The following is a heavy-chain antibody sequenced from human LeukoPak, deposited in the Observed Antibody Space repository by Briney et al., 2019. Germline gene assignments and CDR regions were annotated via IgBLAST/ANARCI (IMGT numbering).Heavy chain of an antibody. CDR2: IYSSGST. J-gene: IGHJ6*04. D-gene: IGHD2-2*01. CDR3: ARRLVRVPAAMDV. CDR1: GGSISSYY. V-gene: IGHV4-4*07. Sequence: SETLSLTCTVSGGSISSYYWSWIRQPAGKGLKWIGRIYSSGSTNYNPSLKSRVTISVDTSKNQFSLKLSSVTAADTAVYYCARRLVRVPAAMDVWGKGTTVTVSS.